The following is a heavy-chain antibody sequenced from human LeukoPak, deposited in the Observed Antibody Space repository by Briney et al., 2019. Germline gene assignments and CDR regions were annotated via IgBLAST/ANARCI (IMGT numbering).Heavy chain of an antibody. Sequence: GGSLRLSCAASGFTFSSYAMHWVRQAPGKGLEWVSSISSSSSYIYYADSVKGRFTISRDNAKNSLYLQMNSLRAEDTAVYYCARDLDDFWSGFVDYWGQGTLVTVSS. CDR2: ISSSSSYI. CDR3: ARDLDDFWSGFVDY. D-gene: IGHD3-3*01. CDR1: GFTFSSYA. V-gene: IGHV3-21*01. J-gene: IGHJ4*02.